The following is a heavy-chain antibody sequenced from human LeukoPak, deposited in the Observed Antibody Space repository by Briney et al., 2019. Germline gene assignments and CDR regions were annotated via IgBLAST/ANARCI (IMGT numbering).Heavy chain of an antibody. CDR1: GGSISSSSYY. CDR3: ARGLAAAYDYNWFDP. V-gene: IGHV4-39*07. D-gene: IGHD5-12*01. Sequence: SETLSLTCTVSGGSISSSSYYWGWIRQPPGKGLEWIGSIYYSGSTYYNPSLESRLTMSVDTSKNQFSLKLTSVTAADTAVYFCARGLAAAYDYNWFDPWGLGTLVTVSS. CDR2: IYYSGST. J-gene: IGHJ5*02.